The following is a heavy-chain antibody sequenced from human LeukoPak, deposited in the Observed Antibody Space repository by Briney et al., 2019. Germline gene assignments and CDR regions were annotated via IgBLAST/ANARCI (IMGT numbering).Heavy chain of an antibody. Sequence: GGSLRLSCVASGFSFSSYSMNWVRQAPGKGLEWVSSISSSGSYMYYADSLKGRFTISRDNAKNSLSLQMNSLRAEDTAVYYCARGPSGSYSAFDIWGQGTMVTVSS. CDR3: ARGPSGSYSAFDI. CDR1: GFSFSSYS. CDR2: ISSSGSYM. D-gene: IGHD1-26*01. V-gene: IGHV3-21*01. J-gene: IGHJ3*02.